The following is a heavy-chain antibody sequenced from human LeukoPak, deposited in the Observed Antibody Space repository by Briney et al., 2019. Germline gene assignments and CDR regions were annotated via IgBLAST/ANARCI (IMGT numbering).Heavy chain of an antibody. CDR1: GFTFSSYT. CDR2: ISGSRSYT. J-gene: IGHJ4*02. V-gene: IGHV3-23*01. Sequence: PGGSLRLSCAASGFTFSSYTMNWVRQAPGKGLEWVSAISGSRSYTYYADSVKGRFTISRDNSKNTVYLQMNSLRDEDTAVYYCATDLMGIAYRGAFYYWGQGTLVTVSS. D-gene: IGHD6-13*01. CDR3: ATDLMGIAYRGAFYY.